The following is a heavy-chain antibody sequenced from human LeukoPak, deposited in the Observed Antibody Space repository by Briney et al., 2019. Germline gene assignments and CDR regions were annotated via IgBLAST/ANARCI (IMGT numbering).Heavy chain of an antibody. CDR3: ARTYGYFDY. CDR1: GGSISNYY. Sequence: SETLSLTCTVSGGSISNYYWSWIRQPPGKGLEWIGYIYYSGGTNYNPSLKSRVTISVDTSKNQFSLKLSSVTTADTAVYYCARTYGYFDYWGQGILVTVSS. V-gene: IGHV4-59*01. J-gene: IGHJ4*02. D-gene: IGHD2-21*01. CDR2: IYYSGGT.